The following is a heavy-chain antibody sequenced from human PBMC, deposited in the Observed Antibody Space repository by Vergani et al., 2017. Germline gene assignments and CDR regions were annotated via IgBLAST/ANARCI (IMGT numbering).Heavy chain of an antibody. J-gene: IGHJ4*02. CDR2: IIPIFGTV. Sequence: QVQLVQSGAEVKKPGSSVKVSCKASGDTFSSYAISWVRPAPGQGLEWMRRIIPIFGTVNYAQKFQGRVTITADKSTSTAYMELSSLRSEDTAVYYCARSSYCSSTSCYTNGDFWGQGTLVAVSS. D-gene: IGHD2-2*02. CDR3: ARSSYCSSTSCYTNGDF. CDR1: GDTFSSYA. V-gene: IGHV1-69*14.